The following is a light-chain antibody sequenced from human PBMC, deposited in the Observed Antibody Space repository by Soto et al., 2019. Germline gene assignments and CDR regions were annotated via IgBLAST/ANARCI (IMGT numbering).Light chain of an antibody. CDR3: SSHTSSSTVYV. Sequence: QSALTQPASVTGYPGQSITISCTGTNSNVGAYKYVSWYQQHPGQAPKLMIYEVSNRPSGVSNRFSGSKSGNTASLTISGLQAEDEADYYCSSHTSSSTVYVFGTGTKVTV. CDR2: EVS. V-gene: IGLV2-14*01. CDR1: NSNVGAYKY. J-gene: IGLJ1*01.